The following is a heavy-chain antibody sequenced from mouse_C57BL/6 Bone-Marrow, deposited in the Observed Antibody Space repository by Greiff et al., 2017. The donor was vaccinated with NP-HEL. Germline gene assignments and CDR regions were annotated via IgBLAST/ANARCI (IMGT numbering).Heavy chain of an antibody. V-gene: IGHV1-50*01. D-gene: IGHD1-1*01. CDR2: IDPSDSYT. CDR1: GYTFTSYW. CDR3: AREGTSTVVALYAMDY. Sequence: VQLQQPGAELVKPGASVKLSCKASGYTFTSYWMQWVKQRPGQGLEWIGEIDPSDSYTNYNQKFKGKATLTVDTSSSTAYMQLSSLTSEDSAVYYCAREGTSTVVALYAMDYWGQGTSVTVSS. J-gene: IGHJ4*01.